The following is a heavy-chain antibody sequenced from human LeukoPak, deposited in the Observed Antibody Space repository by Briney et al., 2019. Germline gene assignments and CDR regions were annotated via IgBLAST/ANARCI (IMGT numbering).Heavy chain of an antibody. J-gene: IGHJ3*02. CDR1: GFTFSSYR. CDR2: ISSSSSYI. Sequence: PGGSLRLSCAASGFTFSSYRMNWVRQAPGKGLEWVSSISSSSSYIYYADSVKGRFAISRDNAKNSLYLQMNSLRAEDTAVYYCARETVYYDILTGYYPDAFDIWGQGTMVTVSS. CDR3: ARETVYYDILTGYYPDAFDI. V-gene: IGHV3-21*01. D-gene: IGHD3-9*01.